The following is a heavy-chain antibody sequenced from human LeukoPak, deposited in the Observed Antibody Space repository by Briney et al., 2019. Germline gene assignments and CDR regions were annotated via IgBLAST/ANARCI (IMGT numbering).Heavy chain of an antibody. Sequence: SETLSLTCTVSNGSISSYYWSWIRQPPGKGLEWIGYIYYTGSTNYNPSLKSRVTISVDTSKNQFSLKLTSVTAADTAVYYCARDRTGDGYNTEWGQGTLVTVSS. J-gene: IGHJ4*02. V-gene: IGHV4-59*01. CDR3: ARDRTGDGYNTE. CDR1: NGSISSYY. D-gene: IGHD5-24*01. CDR2: IYYTGST.